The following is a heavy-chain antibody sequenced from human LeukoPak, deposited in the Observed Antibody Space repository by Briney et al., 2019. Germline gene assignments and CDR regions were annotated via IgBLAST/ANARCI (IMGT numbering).Heavy chain of an antibody. D-gene: IGHD3-16*01. J-gene: IGHJ6*03. CDR3: ARGVVSGRFGDYYYYMDV. Sequence: TETLSLTCAVYGGSFSGHYWTWIRQPPGKGLQWIGEVNDRGSTNYNPSLKSRLTISEDKSKKQFSLRLPSVTAADTAVYYCARGVVSGRFGDYYYYMDVWGKGTTVTVSS. CDR2: VNDRGST. CDR1: GGSFSGHY. V-gene: IGHV4-34*01.